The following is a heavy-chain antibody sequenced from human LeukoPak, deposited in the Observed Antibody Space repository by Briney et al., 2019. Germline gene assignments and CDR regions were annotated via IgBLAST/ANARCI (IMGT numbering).Heavy chain of an antibody. J-gene: IGHJ4*02. CDR2: ISGSGGST. D-gene: IGHD7-27*01. V-gene: IGHV3-23*01. CDR3: AKDVNWGPRHFDY. CDR1: GFTFSTYA. Sequence: GGSLRLSCAASGFTFSTYAMSWVRQAPGKGLEWVSGISGSGGSTYYADSVKGRFTISRDNSKNTLYLQMNSLRAEDTAVYYCAKDVNWGPRHFDYWGPGTLVTVSS.